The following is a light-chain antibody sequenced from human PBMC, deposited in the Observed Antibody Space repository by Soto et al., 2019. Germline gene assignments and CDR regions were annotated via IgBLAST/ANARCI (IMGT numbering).Light chain of an antibody. J-gene: IGKJ4*01. CDR2: DAS. Sequence: EIVLTQSPATLSLSPGERATLSCRASQSVSSYLAWYQQKPGQAPRLLFYDASNRATGIPARFSGSGSGTDFTLTISSLEPEDFAVYYCQQRSSWPLLWTFGGGTKVEIK. V-gene: IGKV3-11*01. CDR3: QQRSSWPLLWT. CDR1: QSVSSY.